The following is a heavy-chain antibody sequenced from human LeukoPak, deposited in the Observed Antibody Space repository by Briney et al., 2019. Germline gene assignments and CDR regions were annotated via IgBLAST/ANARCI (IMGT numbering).Heavy chain of an antibody. Sequence: ASVKVSCKASGYTFTSYYMHWVRQAPGQGLEWMGIINPSGGSTSYAQKFQGRVTMTRNTSISTAYMELSSLRSENTAVYYCARGRIAAAGKIDYWGQGTLVTVSS. CDR2: INPSGGST. J-gene: IGHJ4*02. CDR1: GYTFTSYY. V-gene: IGHV1-46*01. CDR3: ARGRIAAAGKIDY. D-gene: IGHD6-13*01.